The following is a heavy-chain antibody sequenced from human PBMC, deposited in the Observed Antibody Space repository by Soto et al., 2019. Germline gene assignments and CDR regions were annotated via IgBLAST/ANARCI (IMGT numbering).Heavy chain of an antibody. J-gene: IGHJ3*02. CDR1: GGTFSSYA. V-gene: IGHV1-69*01. D-gene: IGHD6-6*01. CDR3: ARERGIAARPRPALGRSFDI. Sequence: QVQLVQSGAEVKKPGSSVKVSCKASGGTFSSYAISWVRQAPGQGLEWMGGIIPIFGTANYAQKFQGRVTITADEPTSTAYMELSSLRSEDTAVYYCARERGIAARPRPALGRSFDIWGQGTMVTVSS. CDR2: IIPIFGTA.